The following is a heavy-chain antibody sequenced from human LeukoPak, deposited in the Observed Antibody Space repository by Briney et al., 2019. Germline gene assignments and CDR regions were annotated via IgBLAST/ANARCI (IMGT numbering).Heavy chain of an antibody. D-gene: IGHD3-22*01. CDR1: GGSISSYY. Sequence: SETLSLTCTVSGGSISSYYWSWIRQPPGKGLEWIGYIYYSGSTNYNPSLKSRVTISVDTSKNQFSLKLSSVTAADTAVYYCASQYYYDSSGYYYGAFDIWGQGTMVTVSS. V-gene: IGHV4-59*08. CDR2: IYYSGST. J-gene: IGHJ3*02. CDR3: ASQYYYDSSGYYYGAFDI.